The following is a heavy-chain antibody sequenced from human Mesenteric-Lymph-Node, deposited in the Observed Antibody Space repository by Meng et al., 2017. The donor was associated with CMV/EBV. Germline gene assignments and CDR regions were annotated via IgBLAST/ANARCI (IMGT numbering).Heavy chain of an antibody. V-gene: IGHV1-8*01. Sequence: YTFTSYDINWVRQATGQGLEWMGLMNPNSGNTGYAQKFQGRVTMTRNTSISTAYMELSSLRSEDTAVYYCARGRYSSSWSDNWFDPWGQGTLVTVSS. CDR2: MNPNSGNT. D-gene: IGHD6-13*01. J-gene: IGHJ5*02. CDR3: ARGRYSSSWSDNWFDP. CDR1: YTFTSYD.